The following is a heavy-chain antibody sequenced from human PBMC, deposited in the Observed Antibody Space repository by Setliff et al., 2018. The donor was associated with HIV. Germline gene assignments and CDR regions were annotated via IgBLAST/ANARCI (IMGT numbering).Heavy chain of an antibody. CDR1: GFTFSTYW. D-gene: IGHD1-7*01. J-gene: IGHJ6*03. CDR3: ARAMLKLIGYYYMDV. CDR2: VGVDSDAT. Sequence: AGGSLRLSCAASGFTFSTYWMSWVRQAPGKGLEWVAAVGVDSDATYYADSVRGRFAVSRDDFQNTQYLQMNSLRAEDTAVYYCARAMLKLIGYYYMDVWGKGTTVTVSS. V-gene: IGHV3-23*01.